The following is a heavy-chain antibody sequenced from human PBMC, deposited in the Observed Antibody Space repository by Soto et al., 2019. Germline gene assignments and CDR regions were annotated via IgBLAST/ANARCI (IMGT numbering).Heavy chain of an antibody. CDR1: GFAFSSYA. J-gene: IGHJ4*02. V-gene: IGHV3-30-3*01. Sequence: GGSLRLSCAVSGFAFSSYAMPWVRKGPGKGLDRVAVMSFVGSNKYYADSLKARFTISSDNSKNMLYLQMNSLRAEDTAVYYCVRSLGVATWCFVDYWGQGTLVTVSS. CDR2: MSFVGSNK. D-gene: IGHD3-3*01. CDR3: VRSLGVATWCFVDY.